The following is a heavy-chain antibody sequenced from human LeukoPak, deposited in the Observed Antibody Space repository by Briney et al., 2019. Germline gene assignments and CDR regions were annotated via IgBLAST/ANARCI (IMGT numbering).Heavy chain of an antibody. J-gene: IGHJ6*04. CDR2: ISGSGVST. CDR3: AKDPRGYYYGMDV. D-gene: IGHD3-10*01. V-gene: IGHV3-23*01. CDR1: GSTFSNYA. Sequence: GRSLRLSCSASGSTFSNYAMSWVRQPPGKGLGWVSVISGSGVSTNYADSVKGRFTISRDNSKNTLYLQMNGLRAEDTAVYYCAKDPRGYYYGMDVWGKGTTVTVSS.